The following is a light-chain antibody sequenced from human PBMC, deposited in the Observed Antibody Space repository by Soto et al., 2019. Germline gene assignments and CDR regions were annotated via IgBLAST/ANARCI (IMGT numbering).Light chain of an antibody. J-gene: IGLJ1*01. V-gene: IGLV3-21*02. CDR3: QVWHSGSDHSV. CDR2: DDS. CDR1: NIGSKS. Sequence: SYELTQPPSVSVAPGQTARITCEGNNIGSKSVHWYQQKPGQAPVLVVYDDSDRPSGIPERVSGSNSGNTATLTISRVEAGDEDDFFCQVWHSGSDHSVFGAGTKVTVL.